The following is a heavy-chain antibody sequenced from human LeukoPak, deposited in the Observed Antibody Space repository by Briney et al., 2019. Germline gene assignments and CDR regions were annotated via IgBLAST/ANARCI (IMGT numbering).Heavy chain of an antibody. J-gene: IGHJ4*02. V-gene: IGHV3-7*01. D-gene: IGHD6-19*01. CDR1: GFTFSSYW. CDR3: ARGFSSGWYYYFDY. CDR2: IKQDGSEK. Sequence: PGGSLRLSCAASGFTFSSYWMSWVRQAPGKGLEWVANIKQDGSEKYYVDSVEGRFTISRDNAKNSLYLQMNSLRAEDTAVYYCARGFSSGWYYYFDYWGQGTLVTVSS.